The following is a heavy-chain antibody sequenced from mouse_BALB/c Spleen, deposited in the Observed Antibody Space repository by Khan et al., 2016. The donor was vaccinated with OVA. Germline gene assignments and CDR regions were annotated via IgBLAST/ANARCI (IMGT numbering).Heavy chain of an antibody. J-gene: IGHJ2*01. D-gene: IGHD6-1*01. V-gene: IGHV2-9*02. Sequence: VQLQESGPGLVAPSQSLSITCTVSGFSLTRHGIHWVRQPPGKGLEWLGIIWAGGSTNYNSALMSRLTITKDSSKSQVFLTMNSLQTDDTAIYYCARNREPDYFDYWGQGTTLTVSS. CDR3: ARNREPDYFDY. CDR2: IWAGGST. CDR1: GFSLTRHG.